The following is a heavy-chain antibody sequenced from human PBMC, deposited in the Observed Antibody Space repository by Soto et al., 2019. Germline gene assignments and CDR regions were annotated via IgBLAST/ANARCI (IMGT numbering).Heavy chain of an antibody. CDR1: GGSFSGYY. Sequence: PSETLSLTCAVYGGSFSGYYWSWIRQPPGKGLEWIGEINHSGSTNYNPSLKSRVTISVDTSKNQFSLKLSSVTAADTAVYYCARGRGYQLLTGYYYYGMDVWGQGTTVTVS. CDR2: INHSGST. D-gene: IGHD2-2*01. J-gene: IGHJ6*02. V-gene: IGHV4-34*01. CDR3: ARGRGYQLLTGYYYYGMDV.